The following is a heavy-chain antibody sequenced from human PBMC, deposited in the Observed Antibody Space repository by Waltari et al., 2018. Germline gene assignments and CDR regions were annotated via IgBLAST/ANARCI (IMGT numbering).Heavy chain of an antibody. CDR2: VRGSGATT. V-gene: IGHV3-23*01. CDR3: VKAFRGYSGSYFDI. J-gene: IGHJ4*02. D-gene: IGHD5-12*01. Sequence: EVQLLESGGGLVQPGGSLRLSCAASGFSFGGFGMNWVRQAPGKGLGGVSGVRGSGATTYYADSVRGRFTVSRDNNRDTVDLQMNSLRAEDTAVYYCVKAFRGYSGSYFDIWGRGTLVAVSA. CDR1: GFSFGGFG.